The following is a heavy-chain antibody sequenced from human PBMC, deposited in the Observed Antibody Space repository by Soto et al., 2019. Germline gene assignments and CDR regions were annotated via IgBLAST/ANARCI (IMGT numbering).Heavy chain of an antibody. J-gene: IGHJ1*01. CDR1: GGTFSSYA. CDR3: ARHPTRRQDPGDYFQH. CDR2: IIPIFGTA. Sequence: QVQLVQSGAEVKKPGSSAKVSCKASGGTFSSYAISWVRQAPGQGLEWMGGIIPIFGTANYAQKFQGRVTITADESTSTAYMELSSLRSEDTAVYYCARHPTRRQDPGDYFQHWGQGTLVTVSS. V-gene: IGHV1-69*01. D-gene: IGHD2-15*01.